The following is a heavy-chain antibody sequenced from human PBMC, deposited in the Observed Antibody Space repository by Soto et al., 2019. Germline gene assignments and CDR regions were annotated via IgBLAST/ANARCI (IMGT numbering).Heavy chain of an antibody. V-gene: IGHV5-10-1*01. CDR3: ARYRVVVVPAAITYGMDV. D-gene: IGHD2-2*01. Sequence: LKISCKGSGYSFTSYWISWVRQMPGKGLEWMGRIDPSDSYTNYSPSFQGHVTISADKSISTAYLQWSSLKASDTAMYYCARYRVVVVPAAITYGMDVWGQGTTVTVSS. CDR1: GYSFTSYW. CDR2: IDPSDSYT. J-gene: IGHJ6*02.